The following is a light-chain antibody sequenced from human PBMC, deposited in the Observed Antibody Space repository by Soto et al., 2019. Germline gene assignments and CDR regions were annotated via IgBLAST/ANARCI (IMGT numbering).Light chain of an antibody. V-gene: IGLV2-11*01. CDR3: CSYAGNYTYV. J-gene: IGLJ1*01. Sequence: QSALTQPRSVSGSPGQSVTISCTGTSSDVGGYIYVSWYQQHPGKAPKLMMFDVSKRPSGVPDRFSGSKSDNTASLTISGLQTEDEADYFCCSYAGNYTYVFGTGTKVNVL. CDR1: SSDVGGYIY. CDR2: DVS.